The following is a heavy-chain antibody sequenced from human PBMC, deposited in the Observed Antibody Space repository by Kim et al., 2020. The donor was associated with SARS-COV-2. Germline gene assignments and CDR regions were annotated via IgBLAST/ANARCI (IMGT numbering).Heavy chain of an antibody. CDR3: TSGPYYYDSAAYYHDY. D-gene: IGHD3-22*01. V-gene: IGHV3-49*03. CDR1: GFNFADYA. CDR2: IRSKRYDETT. Sequence: GGSLRLSCTTSGFNFADYAMSWFRQAPGKGLEWVAFIRSKRYDETTEYSASVKGRFIISRDDSKRIAYLQMNGLKTEDTAVYYCTSGPYYYDSAAYYHDYWGQGTLVTVSS. J-gene: IGHJ4*02.